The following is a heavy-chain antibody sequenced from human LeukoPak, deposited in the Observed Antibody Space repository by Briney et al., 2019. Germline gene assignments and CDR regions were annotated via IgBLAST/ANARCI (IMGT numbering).Heavy chain of an antibody. CDR2: NHSSGTVK. Sequence: PGGPLRLSCVVSRFPFSIYEMNWVRQAAGKGLEWVSNNHSSGTVKYYSDSVKGRFSISRDNAKSSLYLQMNSLRVEDTAVYYCALLTVASDFDYWGQGALVTVSS. V-gene: IGHV3-48*03. D-gene: IGHD5-12*01. J-gene: IGHJ4*02. CDR1: RFPFSIYE. CDR3: ALLTVASDFDY.